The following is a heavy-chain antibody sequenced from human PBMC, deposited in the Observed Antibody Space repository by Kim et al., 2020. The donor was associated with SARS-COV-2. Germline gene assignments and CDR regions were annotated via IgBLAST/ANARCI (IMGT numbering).Heavy chain of an antibody. J-gene: IGHJ6*03. Sequence: YNPSLESRFAISIDTSKNQFSLNLGSVTAADTALYYCARDRGGLKHYMDVWGKGTAVTISS. CDR3: ARDRGGLKHYMDV. V-gene: IGHV4-59*01. D-gene: IGHD3-10*01.